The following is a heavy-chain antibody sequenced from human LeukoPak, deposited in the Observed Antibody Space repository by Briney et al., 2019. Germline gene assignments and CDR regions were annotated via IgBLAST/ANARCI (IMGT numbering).Heavy chain of an antibody. CDR2: VYHTVAT. J-gene: IGHJ5*01. V-gene: IGHV4-39*06. D-gene: IGHD2-15*01. CDR1: GASLSSSTYF. CDR3: ASRSVVAPTAIETWFDS. Sequence: KPSETLSLTSAVSGASLSSSTYFSGWIRQAPGEGPEWLGSVYHTVATYSNPSLKSRVTLSLYTSKNQFTLTVSSLPLAATAPYFCASRSVVAPTAIETWFDSWGQGTLGTGSS.